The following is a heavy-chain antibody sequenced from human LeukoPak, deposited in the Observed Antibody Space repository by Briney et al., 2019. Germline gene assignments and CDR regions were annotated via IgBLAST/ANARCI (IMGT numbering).Heavy chain of an antibody. Sequence: SETLSLTCTVSGGSISSYYWSWIRQPPGKGLEWIGYIYTSGSTNYNPSLKSRVTMSVDTSKNQFSLKLSSVTAADTAVYYCARDNNYYGSGSYHDYWGQGTLVTVSS. CDR3: ARDNNYYGSGSYHDY. CDR2: IYTSGST. CDR1: GGSISSYY. D-gene: IGHD3-10*01. V-gene: IGHV4-4*08. J-gene: IGHJ4*02.